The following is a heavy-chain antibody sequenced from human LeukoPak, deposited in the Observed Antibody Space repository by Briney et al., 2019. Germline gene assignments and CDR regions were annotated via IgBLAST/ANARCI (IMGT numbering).Heavy chain of an antibody. Sequence: TSETLSLTCAVYGGSFSGYYWSWIRQPPGKGLEWIGEINHSGSTNYNPSLKSRVTISVDTSKNQFSLKLSSVTAADTAVYYCASSEEDNGSSDPTHRPNAKYYFDYWGQGTLVTVSS. V-gene: IGHV4-34*01. CDR3: ASSEEDNGSSDPTHRPNAKYYFDY. CDR1: GGSFSGYY. CDR2: INHSGST. J-gene: IGHJ4*02. D-gene: IGHD1-26*01.